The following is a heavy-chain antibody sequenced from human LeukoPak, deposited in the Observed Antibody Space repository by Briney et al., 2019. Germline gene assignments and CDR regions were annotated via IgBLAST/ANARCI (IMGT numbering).Heavy chain of an antibody. V-gene: IGHV1-69*13. CDR3: ASGGEQQLASLFGMDV. D-gene: IGHD6-13*01. Sequence: SVKVSCKASGGTFSSYAISWVRQASGQGLEWMGGIIPIFGTANYAQKFQGRVTITADESTSTAYMELSSLRSEDTAVYYCASGGEQQLASLFGMDVWGQGTTVTVSS. CDR1: GGTFSSYA. CDR2: IIPIFGTA. J-gene: IGHJ6*02.